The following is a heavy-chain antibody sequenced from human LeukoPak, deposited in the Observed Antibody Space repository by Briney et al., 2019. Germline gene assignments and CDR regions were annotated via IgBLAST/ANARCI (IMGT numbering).Heavy chain of an antibody. CDR1: GGSISSRSYY. J-gene: IGHJ4*02. D-gene: IGHD3-22*01. CDR3: ARTDSCGYDRGY. CDR2: IYYSGST. V-gene: IGHV4-39*01. Sequence: VKPSETLSLTCTFSGGSISSRSYYWGWIRQPPGKGLEWIGSIYYSGSTYYNPSLKSRVTISVDTSKNQFSLKLSSVTAADTAVYYCARTDSCGYDRGYWGQGTLVTVSS.